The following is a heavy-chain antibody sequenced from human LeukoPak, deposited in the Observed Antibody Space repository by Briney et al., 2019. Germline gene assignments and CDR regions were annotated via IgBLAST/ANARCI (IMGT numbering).Heavy chain of an antibody. V-gene: IGHV4-61*02. CDR1: GGSISSGSYY. Sequence: RTSETLSLTCTVSGGSISSGSYYWSWIRQPAGKGLEWIGRIYTSGSTNYNPSLKSRVTISVDTSKNQFSLKLSSVTAADTAVYYCARYGYSGYDLDPYSDYWGQGTLVTVSS. CDR2: IYTSGST. D-gene: IGHD5-12*01. J-gene: IGHJ4*02. CDR3: ARYGYSGYDLDPYSDY.